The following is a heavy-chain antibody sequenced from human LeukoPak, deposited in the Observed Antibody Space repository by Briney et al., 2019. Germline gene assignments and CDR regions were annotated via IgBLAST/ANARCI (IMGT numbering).Heavy chain of an antibody. CDR3: ARESSGILTGYYIDY. V-gene: IGHV3-53*01. D-gene: IGHD3-9*01. CDR2: VYSSGST. CDR1: GFTVSCNY. J-gene: IGHJ4*02. Sequence: GGSLRLSCPASGFTVSCNYMSWVRQAPAKGLEWVSVVYSSGSTYYAASVKGRFTISTDNSKNTLYLQMHSLRAEDTAVYYCARESSGILTGYYIDYWGQGTLVTVSS.